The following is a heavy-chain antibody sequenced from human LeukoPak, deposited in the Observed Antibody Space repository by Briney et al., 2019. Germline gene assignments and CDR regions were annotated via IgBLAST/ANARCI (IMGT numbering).Heavy chain of an antibody. D-gene: IGHD2-15*01. CDR3: AKGPVVVAHNWFDP. J-gene: IGHJ5*02. CDR1: GFTFSTYA. Sequence: GGSLRLSCAASGFTFSTYAMGWVRQAPGKGLEWVSAISGSGASTFYADSVKGRFTISRDNSKNTLYLQMDSLRAEDTAVYYCAKGPVVVAHNWFDPWGQGTLVTVSS. CDR2: ISGSGAST. V-gene: IGHV3-23*01.